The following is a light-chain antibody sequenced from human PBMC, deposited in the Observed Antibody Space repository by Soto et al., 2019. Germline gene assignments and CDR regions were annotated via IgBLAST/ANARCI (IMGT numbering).Light chain of an antibody. Sequence: EIVMTQSPATLSVSPGERATLSCRASQSVSSNLAWYQQKPGQAHRLPIYGASTRATGIPARFSGSGSGTEFTLTISSLQSEDFAVYYCQQYNNWPPYSFGQGTKLEIK. CDR2: GAS. CDR3: QQYNNWPPYS. J-gene: IGKJ2*01. CDR1: QSVSSN. V-gene: IGKV3-15*01.